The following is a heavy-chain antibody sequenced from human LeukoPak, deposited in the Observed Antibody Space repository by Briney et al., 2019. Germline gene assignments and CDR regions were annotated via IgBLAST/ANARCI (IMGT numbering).Heavy chain of an antibody. CDR3: ARVGKGDKEFDY. J-gene: IGHJ4*02. CDR1: GYTFTSYD. V-gene: IGHV1-8*01. CDR2: MNPNSGNT. Sequence: ASVKVSCKASGYTFTSYDINWVRQATGQGLEWMGWMNPNSGNTGYAQKFQGRVTMTRNTSISTVYMELSSLRSEDTAVYYCARVGKGDKEFDYWGQGTLVTVSS. D-gene: IGHD2-21*02.